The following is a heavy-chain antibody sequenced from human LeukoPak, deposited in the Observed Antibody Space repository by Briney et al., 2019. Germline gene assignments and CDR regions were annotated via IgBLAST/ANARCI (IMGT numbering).Heavy chain of an antibody. CDR3: AREGLYSLDY. Sequence: SETLSLTCAVYGGSFSGYYWSWIRQPPGKGLEWIGEINHSGSTNYNPSLKSRVTISVDTSKNQFSLKLSSVTAADTAVYYCAREGLYSLDYWGQGTLVTVSS. D-gene: IGHD6-13*01. J-gene: IGHJ4*02. V-gene: IGHV4-34*01. CDR2: INHSGST. CDR1: GGSFSGYY.